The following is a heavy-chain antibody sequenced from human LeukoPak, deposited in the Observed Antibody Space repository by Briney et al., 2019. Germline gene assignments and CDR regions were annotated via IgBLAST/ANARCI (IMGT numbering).Heavy chain of an antibody. CDR1: GFTFDDYG. J-gene: IGHJ6*03. CDR3: ARDRYSSGWYEFGVRYYYYYYMDV. Sequence: GGSLRLSCAASGFTFDDYGMSWVRQAPGKGLEWVSGINWNGGSTGYADSVKGRFTISRDNAKNSLYLQMNSLRAEDTALYYCARDRYSSGWYEFGVRYYYYYYMDVWGKGTTVTVSS. D-gene: IGHD6-19*01. CDR2: INWNGGST. V-gene: IGHV3-20*04.